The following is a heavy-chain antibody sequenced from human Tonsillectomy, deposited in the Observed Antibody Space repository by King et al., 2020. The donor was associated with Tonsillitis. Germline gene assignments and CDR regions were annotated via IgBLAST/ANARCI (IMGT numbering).Heavy chain of an antibody. D-gene: IGHD2-2*01. J-gene: IGHJ4*02. CDR2: IIHILGIV. V-gene: IGHV1-69*09. Sequence: QLVQSGAEVKKPGSSVKVSCKASGGTFSSYAISWVRQAPGQGLEWMGRIIHILGIVNYAQKFQGRVTITADKSTSTAYMELSSLRSEDTAVYYCAKGSCTSTRSYYDFWGQGTLVTVSS. CDR3: AKGSCTSTRSYYDF. CDR1: GGTFSSYA.